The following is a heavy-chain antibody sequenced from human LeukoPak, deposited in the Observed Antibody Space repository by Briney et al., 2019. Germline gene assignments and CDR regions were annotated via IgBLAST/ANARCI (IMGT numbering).Heavy chain of an antibody. CDR2: IIPIFGAP. D-gene: IGHD3-10*01. Sequence: SSVKVSCKASGGTFSSYGISWVRQAPGQGRECMGGIIPIFGAPNYAQKFQGRVTITADESTSTAYIELSSLRSEDTAVYYCERGSGTITMVRGVFYGMDVWGQGTTVTVSS. CDR1: GGTFSSYG. J-gene: IGHJ6*02. CDR3: ERGSGTITMVRGVFYGMDV. V-gene: IGHV1-69*13.